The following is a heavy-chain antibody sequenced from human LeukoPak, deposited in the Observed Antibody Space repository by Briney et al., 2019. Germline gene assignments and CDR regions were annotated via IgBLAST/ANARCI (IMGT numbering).Heavy chain of an antibody. V-gene: IGHV3-74*01. CDR2: ISGDGSLT. D-gene: IGHD3-10*01. J-gene: IGHJ6*02. Sequence: GGSLRLSCAASGFTFSTHWMYWGRQAPGKEFVWVSRISGDGSLTSYADSVRGRFTISRDNAKETLYLQMTSLRVEDTAVYSCASLLTPYHGSGGGGMDVWGQGTTVTVSS. CDR1: GFTFSTHW. CDR3: ASLLTPYHGSGGGGMDV.